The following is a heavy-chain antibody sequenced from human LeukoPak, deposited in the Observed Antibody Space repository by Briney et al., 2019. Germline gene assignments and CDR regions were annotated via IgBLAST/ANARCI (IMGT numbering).Heavy chain of an antibody. V-gene: IGHV3-23*01. CDR2: ITGSGAFT. J-gene: IGHJ4*02. D-gene: IGHD6-19*01. Sequence: GGSLRLSCAASGFTFSSYGMTWVRQAPGKGLEWVSAITGSGAFTDYADSVQGRFTISRDNSKSTLYLQMNSLRAEDTAVYYCAKRSAESSGYFDYWGQGTLVTVSS. CDR1: GFTFSSYG. CDR3: AKRSAESSGYFDY.